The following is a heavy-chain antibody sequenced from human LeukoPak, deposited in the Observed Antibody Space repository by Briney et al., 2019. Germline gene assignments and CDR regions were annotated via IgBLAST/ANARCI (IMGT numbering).Heavy chain of an antibody. J-gene: IGHJ4*02. Sequence: PGGSLRLSCAASGVTVSSSYMSWVRQAPGQGLEWVSIMYSGGATDYADSVKGRFTISRDNSKNTLYLQMNSLRAEDTTVYYCARDPSPFYGDYGYWGRGTLVIVSS. V-gene: IGHV3-66*01. CDR3: ARDPSPFYGDYGY. CDR2: MYSGGAT. CDR1: GVTVSSSY. D-gene: IGHD4-17*01.